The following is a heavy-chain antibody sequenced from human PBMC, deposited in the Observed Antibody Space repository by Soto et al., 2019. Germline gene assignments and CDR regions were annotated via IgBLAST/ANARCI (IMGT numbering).Heavy chain of an antibody. Sequence: GASVKVSCKASGYTFTSYGISWVRQAPGQGLEWMGWISAYNGNTNYAEKLQGRVTMTTDTSTSTVYMELRSLRSDDTAVYYCARIAAVAGQVIYPNGMDVWGQGTMVTVSS. CDR3: ARIAAVAGQVIYPNGMDV. V-gene: IGHV1-18*01. J-gene: IGHJ6*02. CDR1: GYTFTSYG. D-gene: IGHD6-19*01. CDR2: ISAYNGNT.